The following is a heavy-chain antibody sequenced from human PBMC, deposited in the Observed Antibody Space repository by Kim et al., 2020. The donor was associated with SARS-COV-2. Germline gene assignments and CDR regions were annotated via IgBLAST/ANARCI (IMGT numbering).Heavy chain of an antibody. CDR3: ARVFGAYSYGQFDY. V-gene: IGHV1-46*01. Sequence: YARKFQGRGNMTSDTSTSTVYMELSSVRSEDTAVYYCARVFGAYSYGQFDYWGQGTLVTVSS. J-gene: IGHJ4*02. D-gene: IGHD5-18*01.